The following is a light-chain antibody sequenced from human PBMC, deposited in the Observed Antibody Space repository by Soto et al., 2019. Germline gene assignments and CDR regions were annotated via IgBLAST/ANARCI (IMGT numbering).Light chain of an antibody. V-gene: IGKV1-5*03. CDR1: QSISSW. CDR2: TAS. J-gene: IGKJ1*01. CDR3: QQYNSLWT. Sequence: IQRTQSPPTLSESVCARVTITCPASQSISSWLAWYQQPPGTATKLLIYTASSLESGLPTSCGGSGSGTVFTLTISLLPEDDFATYYRQQYNSLWTFGQGTKVDIK.